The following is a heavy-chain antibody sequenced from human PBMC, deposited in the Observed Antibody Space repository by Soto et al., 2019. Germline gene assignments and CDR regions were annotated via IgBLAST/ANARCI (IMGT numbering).Heavy chain of an antibody. CDR2: IYYSGST. D-gene: IGHD4-17*01. V-gene: IGHV4-31*03. CDR1: GGSISSGGYY. CDR3: ARVHGDYEYFQH. Sequence: SETLSLTCTVSGGSISSGGYYWSWIRQHPGKGLEWIGYIYYSGSTYYNPSLKSRVTISVDTSKNQFSLKLSSVTAADTAVYYCARVHGDYEYFQHWGQGTLVTVSS. J-gene: IGHJ1*01.